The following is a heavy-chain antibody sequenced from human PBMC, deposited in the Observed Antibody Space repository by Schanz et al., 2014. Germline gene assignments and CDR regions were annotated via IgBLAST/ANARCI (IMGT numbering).Heavy chain of an antibody. V-gene: IGHV3-30-3*02. J-gene: IGHJ4*02. CDR1: GFPFSSYA. Sequence: QVQLVESGGGVVQPGGSLRLSCAASGFPFSSYALHWVRQAPGKGLEWVAVISYDGVNTYYADSVKGRFTISRDNSKNTLYLQMNSLRAEDTAVYYCAKQHGVIQQVSDYWGQGTLVTVSS. D-gene: IGHD3-22*01. CDR3: AKQHGVIQQVSDY. CDR2: ISYDGVNT.